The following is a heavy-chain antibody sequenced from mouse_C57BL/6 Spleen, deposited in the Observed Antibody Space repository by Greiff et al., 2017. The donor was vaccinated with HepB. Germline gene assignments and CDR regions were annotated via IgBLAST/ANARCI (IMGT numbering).Heavy chain of an antibody. CDR3: ARRLYGSSHLDY. J-gene: IGHJ2*01. V-gene: IGHV1-69*01. CDR1: GYTFTSYW. CDR2: IDPSDSYT. Sequence: QVQLQQPGAELVMPGASVKLSCKASGYTFTSYWMHWVKQRPGQGLEWIGEIDPSDSYTNYNQKFKGKSTLTVDKSSSTAYMQRSSLTSEDSAVYYCARRLYGSSHLDYWGQGTTLTVAS. D-gene: IGHD1-1*01.